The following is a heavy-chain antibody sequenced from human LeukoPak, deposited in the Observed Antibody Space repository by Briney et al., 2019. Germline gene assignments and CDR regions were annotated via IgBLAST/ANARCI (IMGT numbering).Heavy chain of an antibody. V-gene: IGHV3-21*01. CDR3: ARSIAVTLPDY. D-gene: IGHD6-19*01. CDR1: GFTFSNYG. CDR2: ISSNSLFK. J-gene: IGHJ4*02. Sequence: GGSLRLSCAASGFTFSNYGMHWVRQAPGKGLEWVSAISSNSLFKKYADSVKGRFTISRDNAKNSLYLQMNSLRAEDTAVYYCARSIAVTLPDYWGQGTLVTVSS.